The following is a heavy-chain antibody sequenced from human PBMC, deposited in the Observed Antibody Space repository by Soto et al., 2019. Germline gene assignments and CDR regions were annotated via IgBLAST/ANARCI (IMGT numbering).Heavy chain of an antibody. CDR2: IWNSGSAQ. Sequence: QVHVVESGGGVVQPGRSLRLSCAASGFDFSMSGMHWVRQAPGKGLGWVALIWNSGSAQYYGDSVKGRFTISRDNSKNMVFLQMSSLRAADTGVYYCARAFQRGSSRAPFDSWGQGALVTVSS. D-gene: IGHD5-12*01. CDR3: ARAFQRGSSRAPFDS. V-gene: IGHV3-33*01. CDR1: GFDFSMSG. J-gene: IGHJ5*01.